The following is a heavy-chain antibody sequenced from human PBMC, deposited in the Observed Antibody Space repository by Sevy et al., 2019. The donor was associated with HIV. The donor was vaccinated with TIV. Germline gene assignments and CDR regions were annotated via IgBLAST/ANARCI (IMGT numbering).Heavy chain of an antibody. J-gene: IGHJ4*02. Sequence: GGSLRLSCAASGFTFKNAWMNWVRQAPGKALEWVGRIKVTPDGAPTDYGVSVNGRFTISRDDSKSILYLQLNSLKIEDTAMYYCTSRVVTTNDYWGQGTLVTVSS. CDR1: GFTFKNAW. CDR2: IKVTPDGAPT. CDR3: TSRVVTTNDY. D-gene: IGHD3-10*01. V-gene: IGHV3-15*01.